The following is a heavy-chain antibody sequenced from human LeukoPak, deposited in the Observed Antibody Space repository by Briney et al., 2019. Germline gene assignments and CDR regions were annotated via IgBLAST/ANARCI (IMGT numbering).Heavy chain of an antibody. V-gene: IGHV3-53*01. CDR2: IYSGGST. J-gene: IGHJ6*02. Sequence: PGGSLRLSCAASGFTFSTYSMNWVRQAPGKGLEWVSVIYSGGSTYYADSVKGRFTISRDNSKNTLYLQMNSLRAEDTVVYYCARGENYYYGMDVWGQGTTVTVSS. CDR3: ARGENYYYGMDV. CDR1: GFTFSTYS. D-gene: IGHD1-26*01.